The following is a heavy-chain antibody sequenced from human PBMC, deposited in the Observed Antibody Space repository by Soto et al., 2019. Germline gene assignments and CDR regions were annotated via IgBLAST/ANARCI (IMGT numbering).Heavy chain of an antibody. J-gene: IGHJ4*02. D-gene: IGHD3-22*01. Sequence: SETLSLTCAVSGGSISSGGYSWSWIRQPPGKGLEWIGYIYHSGSTYYNPSLKSRVTISVDRSKNQFSLKLSSVTAADTAVYYCARDYDSSGYCLDYWGQGTLVTVSS. CDR3: ARDYDSSGYCLDY. CDR1: GGSISSGGYS. CDR2: IYHSGST. V-gene: IGHV4-30-2*01.